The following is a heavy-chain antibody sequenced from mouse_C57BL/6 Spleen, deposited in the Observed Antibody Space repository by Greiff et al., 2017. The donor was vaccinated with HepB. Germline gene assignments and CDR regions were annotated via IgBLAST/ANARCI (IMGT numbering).Heavy chain of an antibody. CDR1: GFTFSSYG. CDR3: ARMITTVVDWYFDV. V-gene: IGHV5-6*01. D-gene: IGHD1-1*01. J-gene: IGHJ1*03. CDR2: ISSGGSYT. Sequence: EVHLVESGGDLVKPGGSLKLSCAASGFTFSSYGMSWVRQTPDKRLEWVATISSGGSYTYYPDSVKGRFTISRDNAKNTLYLQMSSLKSEDTAMYYCARMITTVVDWYFDVWGTGTTVTVSS.